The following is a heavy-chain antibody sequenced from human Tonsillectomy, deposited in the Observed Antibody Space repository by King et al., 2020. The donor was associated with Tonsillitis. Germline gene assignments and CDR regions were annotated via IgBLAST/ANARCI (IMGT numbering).Heavy chain of an antibody. J-gene: IGHJ3*02. Sequence: VQLVESGGGLVKPGGSLRLSCAASGFTFSDYYMSWIRQAPGKGLEWVSYISSSSSYTNYADSVKGRFTISRDNAKNSLYLQMNSLRAEDTAVYYCARVVGGGESDIFDIWGQGTMVTVSS. CDR2: ISSSSSYT. V-gene: IGHV3-11*06. CDR1: GFTFSDYY. D-gene: IGHD2-21*01. CDR3: ARVVGGGESDIFDI.